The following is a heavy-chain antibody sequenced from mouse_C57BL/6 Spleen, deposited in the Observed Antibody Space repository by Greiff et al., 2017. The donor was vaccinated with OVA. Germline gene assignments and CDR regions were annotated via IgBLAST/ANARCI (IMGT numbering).Heavy chain of an antibody. D-gene: IGHD1-1*01. CDR1: GFTFSSYG. Sequence: DVKLVESGGDLVKPGGSLKLSCAASGFTFSSYGMSWVRQTPDKRLEWVATISSGGSYTYYPDSVKGRFTISRDNAKNTLYLQMSSLKSEDTAMYYCARQGYYGKDFDYWGQGTTLTVSS. CDR3: ARQGYYGKDFDY. CDR2: ISSGGSYT. V-gene: IGHV5-6*02. J-gene: IGHJ2*01.